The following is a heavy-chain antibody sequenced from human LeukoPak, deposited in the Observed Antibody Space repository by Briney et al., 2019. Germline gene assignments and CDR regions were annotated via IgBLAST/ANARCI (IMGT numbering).Heavy chain of an antibody. CDR3: AIDLIFGVVIIPVRNWFDP. Sequence: GGSLRLSCASSGFTVDGYAMDCVRRPPGRVLGWVSLISWYGDSTYYADSVKGRFTISRDNSKNSLYLQMNSLRTEETALYYCAIDLIFGVVIIPVRNWFDPWGQGTLVTVSS. CDR1: GFTVDGYA. J-gene: IGHJ5*02. D-gene: IGHD3-3*01. CDR2: ISWYGDST. V-gene: IGHV3-43*02.